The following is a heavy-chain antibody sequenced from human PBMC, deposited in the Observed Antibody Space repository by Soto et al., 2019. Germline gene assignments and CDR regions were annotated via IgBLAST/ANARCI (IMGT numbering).Heavy chain of an antibody. CDR1: GGSISSYY. Sequence: SETLSLTCTVSGGSISSYYWSWIRQPPGKGLEWIGYIYYSGSTNYNPSLKSRVTISVDTSKNQFPLKLSSVTAADTAVYYCARDVRLQYYYYGMDVWGQGTTVTVSS. D-gene: IGHD2-15*01. CDR3: ARDVRLQYYYYGMDV. J-gene: IGHJ6*02. CDR2: IYYSGST. V-gene: IGHV4-59*01.